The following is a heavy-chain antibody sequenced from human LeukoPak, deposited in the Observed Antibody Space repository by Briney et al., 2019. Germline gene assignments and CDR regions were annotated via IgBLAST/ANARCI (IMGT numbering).Heavy chain of an antibody. J-gene: IGHJ5*02. V-gene: IGHV3-74*03. Sequence: GGSLRLSCVISGSSFRNYWMPWVRQAPGRGLVWVSRLNSDETSATYADSVKGRFTISRDTAKNTLYLDMNSLRVEDTAVYYCARAPPTFLTHRFDPWGQGTLVTVSS. D-gene: IGHD4/OR15-4a*01. CDR3: ARAPPTFLTHRFDP. CDR2: LNSDETSA. CDR1: GSSFRNYW.